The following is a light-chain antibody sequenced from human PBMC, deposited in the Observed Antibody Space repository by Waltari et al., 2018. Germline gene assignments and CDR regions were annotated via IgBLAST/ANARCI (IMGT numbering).Light chain of an antibody. CDR1: RTVRTY. Sequence: GDRVTFTCRASRTVRTYLNWYQQKPGKAPKLLIFRASNLHAGVPSRFSGSGSGTEFTLTISGVQPEDFATYFCQQSDSTLNTFGQGTNLEIK. J-gene: IGKJ2*01. CDR2: RAS. V-gene: IGKV1-39*01. CDR3: QQSDSTLNT.